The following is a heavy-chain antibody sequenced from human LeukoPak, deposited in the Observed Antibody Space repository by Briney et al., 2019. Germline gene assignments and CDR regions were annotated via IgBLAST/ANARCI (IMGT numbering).Heavy chain of an antibody. Sequence: ASVKVSCKASGYTFTSYGISWVRQAPGQGLEWMGIINPSGGSTSYAQKFQGRVTMTRDMSTSTAYMELSSLRSEDTAVYYCARGLRYFDWSFSSPNYYYYMDVWGKGTTVTISS. V-gene: IGHV1-46*01. J-gene: IGHJ6*03. CDR3: ARGLRYFDWSFSSPNYYYYMDV. CDR2: INPSGGST. D-gene: IGHD3-9*01. CDR1: GYTFTSYG.